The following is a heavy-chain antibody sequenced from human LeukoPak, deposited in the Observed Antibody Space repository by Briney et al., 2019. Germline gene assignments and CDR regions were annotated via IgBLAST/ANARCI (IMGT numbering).Heavy chain of an antibody. J-gene: IGHJ4*02. CDR3: AKEHYGDYLDY. CDR1: GFTFSSYS. CDR2: ISSSSSTI. Sequence: GGSLRLSCAASGFTFSSYSMNWVRQAPGKGLEWVSYISSSSSTIYYADSVKGRFTISRDNAKNSLYLQMNSLRAEDTAVYYCAKEHYGDYLDYWGQGTLVTVSS. V-gene: IGHV3-48*01. D-gene: IGHD4-17*01.